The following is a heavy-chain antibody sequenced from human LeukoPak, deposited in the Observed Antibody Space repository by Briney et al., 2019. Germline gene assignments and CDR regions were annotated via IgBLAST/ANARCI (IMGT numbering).Heavy chain of an antibody. D-gene: IGHD2-2*02. V-gene: IGHV3-7*01. CDR1: GFSFSAYW. Sequence: GGSLRLSCAASGFSFSAYWMSWVRQAPGKGLEWVANINLDGSEKYYVDSVRGRFTISRDNAKNSLYLQMYSLRAEDAAVYFCARGVKYPFDIWGQGTMVTVSS. CDR3: ARGVKYPFDI. J-gene: IGHJ3*02. CDR2: INLDGSEK.